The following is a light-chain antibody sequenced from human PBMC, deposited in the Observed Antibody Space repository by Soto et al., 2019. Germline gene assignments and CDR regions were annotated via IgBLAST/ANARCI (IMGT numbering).Light chain of an antibody. Sequence: IVVSQSPATLSVSKGERATLSCRASQSVGSDLAWYQQKPGQAPRLLIYGISTRAAGLPGRFSGSGFGTEFTLTISSLQSEDLAVYYCQQYNHLLLTFGGGTKVDI. J-gene: IGKJ4*01. CDR1: QSVGSD. CDR2: GIS. CDR3: QQYNHLLLT. V-gene: IGKV3-15*01.